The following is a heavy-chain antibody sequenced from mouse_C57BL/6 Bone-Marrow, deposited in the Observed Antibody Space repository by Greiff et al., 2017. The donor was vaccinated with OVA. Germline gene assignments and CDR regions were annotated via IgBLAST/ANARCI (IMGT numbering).Heavy chain of an antibody. CDR2: ISYDGSN. J-gene: IGHJ1*03. CDR1: GYSITSGYY. CDR3: ARDRNDGYFYWYFDV. Sequence: VQLQQSGPGLVKPSQSLSLTCSVTGYSITSGYYWNWIRQFPGNKLEWMGYISYDGSNNYNPSLKNRISITRDTSKNQFFLKLNSVTTEDTATYYCARDRNDGYFYWYFDVWGTGTTVTVSS. D-gene: IGHD2-3*01. V-gene: IGHV3-6*01.